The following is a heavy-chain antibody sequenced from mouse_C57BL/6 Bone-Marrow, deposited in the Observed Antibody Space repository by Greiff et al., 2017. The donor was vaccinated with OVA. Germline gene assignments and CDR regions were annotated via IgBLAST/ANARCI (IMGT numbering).Heavy chain of an antibody. J-gene: IGHJ1*03. CDR3: ARSITTAYWYFDV. Sequence: EVQLQQSGPVLVKPGASVKMSCKASGYTFTDYYMNWVKQSHGKSLEWIGVINPYNGGTSYNQKFKGKATLTVDKSSSTAYMELNSLTSEDSAVYYCARSITTAYWYFDVWGTGTTVTVSS. D-gene: IGHD1-2*01. V-gene: IGHV1-19*01. CDR2: INPYNGGT. CDR1: GYTFTDYY.